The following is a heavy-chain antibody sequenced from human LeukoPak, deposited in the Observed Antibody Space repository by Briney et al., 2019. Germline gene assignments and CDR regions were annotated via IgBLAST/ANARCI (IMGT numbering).Heavy chain of an antibody. Sequence: ASVKVSCKASGYTFTSYAMNWVRQAPGQGLEWMGWISTNTGNPTYAQGFTGRFVFSLDTSVSTAYLQISSLKAEDTAVYYRARDPTGYSGYEHDYWGQGTLVTVSS. V-gene: IGHV7-4-1*02. CDR2: ISTNTGNP. CDR3: ARDPTGYSGYEHDY. D-gene: IGHD5-12*01. J-gene: IGHJ4*02. CDR1: GYTFTSYA.